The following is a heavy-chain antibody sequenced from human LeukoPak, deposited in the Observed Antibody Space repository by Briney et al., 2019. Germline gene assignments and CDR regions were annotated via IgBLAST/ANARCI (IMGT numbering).Heavy chain of an antibody. CDR2: PYWDDDK. D-gene: IGHD3-22*01. J-gene: IGHJ4*02. V-gene: IGHV2-5*02. CDR1: GFSPSARAVG. Sequence: SGPTLVKPTQTLTLTSSFSGFSPSARAVGVDWIRQPPGKALEWLALPYWDDDKRYSPSLKSRLTITKDTSKYQVVLTMTNMDPVDTATYHCAHNYMYYYDSSGYYFDYWGQGTLVTVSS. CDR3: AHNYMYYYDSSGYYFDY.